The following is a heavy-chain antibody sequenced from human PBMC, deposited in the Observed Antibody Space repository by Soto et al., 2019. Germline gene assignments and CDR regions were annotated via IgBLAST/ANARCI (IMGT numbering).Heavy chain of an antibody. CDR2: IRSKGDNYAT. CDR3: TRPGGGTYYPSDY. D-gene: IGHD1-26*01. Sequence: GGSLRLSCGASGLTFSGSAMHWVRQASGKGLEWVGRIRSKGDNYATAYGASVKGRFTISRDDSKNTAYLQMNSLKTEDTAVYSCTRPGGGTYYPSDYWGQGTLVTVSS. V-gene: IGHV3-73*01. J-gene: IGHJ4*02. CDR1: GLTFSGSA.